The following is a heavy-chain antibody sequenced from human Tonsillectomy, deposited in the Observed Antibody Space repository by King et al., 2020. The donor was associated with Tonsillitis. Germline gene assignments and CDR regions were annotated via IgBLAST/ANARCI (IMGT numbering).Heavy chain of an antibody. Sequence: VQLVESGGGLVKPGGSLRLSCAASGFTFSSYSMNWVRQAPGKGLEWVSSISSISSYIYYADSVKGRFTISRDNAKNSLYLQMNSLRAEDTAVYYCAREDPSSGWYYFDYWGQGTLVTVSS. J-gene: IGHJ4*02. D-gene: IGHD6-19*01. CDR1: GFTFSSYS. CDR3: AREDPSSGWYYFDY. CDR2: ISSISSYI. V-gene: IGHV3-21*01.